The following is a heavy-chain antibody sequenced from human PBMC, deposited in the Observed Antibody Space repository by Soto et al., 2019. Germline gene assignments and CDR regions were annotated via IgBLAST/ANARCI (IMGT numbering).Heavy chain of an antibody. Sequence: SVKVAWKASVYTLTGYYIHWVRQAPGQGLEWMGWINPNSGGTNYAQKFQDRVTMTRDTSISTAYMELSRLRSDDSAVYYCARERVDYSSFHYGMDVWGQGTTVTVPS. V-gene: IGHV1-2*02. CDR3: ARERVDYSSFHYGMDV. D-gene: IGHD6-6*01. CDR1: VYTLTGYY. J-gene: IGHJ6*02. CDR2: INPNSGGT.